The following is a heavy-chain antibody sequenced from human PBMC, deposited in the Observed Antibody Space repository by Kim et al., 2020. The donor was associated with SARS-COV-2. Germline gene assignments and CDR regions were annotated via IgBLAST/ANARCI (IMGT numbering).Heavy chain of an antibody. V-gene: IGHV4-34*01. CDR2: INHSGST. D-gene: IGHD6-6*01. J-gene: IGHJ4*02. CDR3: AIIAARPGDY. Sequence: SETLSLTCAVYGGSFSGYYWSWIRQPPGKGLEWIGEINHSGSTNYNPSLKSRVTISVDTSKNQFSLKLSSVTAADTAVYYCAIIAARPGDYWGQGTLVTVSS. CDR1: GGSFSGYY.